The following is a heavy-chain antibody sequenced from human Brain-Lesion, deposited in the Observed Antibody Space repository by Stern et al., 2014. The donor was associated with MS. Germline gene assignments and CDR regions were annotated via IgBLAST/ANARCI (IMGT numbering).Heavy chain of an antibody. V-gene: IGHV4-61*02. J-gene: IGHJ6*02. D-gene: IGHD2-2*01. CDR3: ARGRVVPGFQYYATDV. CDR1: GGSISSGGYY. Sequence: QVQLVESGPGLVKPSQTLSLSCTVSGGSISSGGYYWSWIRQPAGKGLEWIGRIFNRGSTSYNPSLKSRVPISIDTSKNQFSLRLNSMTAADTAVYYCARGRVVPGFQYYATDVWGQGTTVIVSS. CDR2: IFNRGST.